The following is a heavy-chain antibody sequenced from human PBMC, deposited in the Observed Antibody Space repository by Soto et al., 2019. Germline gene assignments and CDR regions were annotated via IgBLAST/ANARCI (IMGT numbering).Heavy chain of an antibody. D-gene: IGHD2-15*01. CDR2: IKPDNGNT. CDR3: ARGIATGQLDP. Sequence: QVQLVQSGAEVKKPGASVKISCKASGYTFTRYTMNWVRQAPGQRLEWMGWIKPDNGNTKSSQKFQDRVIITRDTSASTAYMDLSSLRSEGTAVYSCARGIATGQLDPWGQGTLVTVSS. V-gene: IGHV1-3*01. CDR1: GYTFTRYT. J-gene: IGHJ5*02.